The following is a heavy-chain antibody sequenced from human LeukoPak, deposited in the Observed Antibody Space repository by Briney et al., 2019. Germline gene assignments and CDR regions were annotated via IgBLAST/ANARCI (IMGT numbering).Heavy chain of an antibody. CDR3: ARLHSGSYFSPYYFDY. V-gene: IGHV4-39*07. CDR2: IHIGGST. J-gene: IGHJ4*02. D-gene: IGHD1-26*01. CDR1: GGSISSSAYH. Sequence: SETLSLTCTVSGGSISSSAYHWGWIRQPPGKGLEWIGSIHIGGSTNYNPSLKSRVTISVDTSKNQFSLKLSSVTAADTAVYYCARLHSGSYFSPYYFDYWGQGTLVTVSS.